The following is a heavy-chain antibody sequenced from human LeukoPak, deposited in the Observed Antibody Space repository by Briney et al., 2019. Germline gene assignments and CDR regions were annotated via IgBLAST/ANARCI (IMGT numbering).Heavy chain of an antibody. J-gene: IGHJ3*02. D-gene: IGHD1-26*01. CDR2: IIPIFGTA. Sequence: SVKVSCKASGGTFSSYAISWVRQAPGQGLEWMGGIIPIFGTANYAQKFQGRVTITADKSTSTAYMELSSLRSDDTAVYYCARVLVGATTASSAFDIWGQGTMVTVSS. CDR3: ARVLVGATTASSAFDI. CDR1: GGTFSSYA. V-gene: IGHV1-69*06.